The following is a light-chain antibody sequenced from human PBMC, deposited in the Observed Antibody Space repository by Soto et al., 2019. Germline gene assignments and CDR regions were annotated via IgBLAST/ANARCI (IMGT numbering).Light chain of an antibody. CDR1: SGHSSYT. CDR2: LDSDGSH. J-gene: IGLJ3*02. Sequence: QSVLTQSPSASDSLGASVKLTCTLSSGHSSYTIAWHQQQPDKGPRYLMNLDSDGSHYKGDGIPDRFSGSSSGAERYLTISSLQSEDEADYYCQTWATGPDWVFGGGTQLTVL. V-gene: IGLV4-69*01. CDR3: QTWATGPDWV.